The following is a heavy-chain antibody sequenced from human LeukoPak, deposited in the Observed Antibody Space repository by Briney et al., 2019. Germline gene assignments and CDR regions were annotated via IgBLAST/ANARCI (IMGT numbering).Heavy chain of an antibody. V-gene: IGHV3-30*01. J-gene: IGHJ3*02. D-gene: IGHD2-15*01. Sequence: GGSLRLSCAASGFTFSTYTIHWVRQAPGKGLEWVAVLSYDGTTRYYADSVRGRFTISIDISKNTLYLQMNSLRPDETAVYSCARIPRPNRWSDAFDIWGQGTMVTVSS. CDR2: LSYDGTTR. CDR3: ARIPRPNRWSDAFDI. CDR1: GFTFSTYT.